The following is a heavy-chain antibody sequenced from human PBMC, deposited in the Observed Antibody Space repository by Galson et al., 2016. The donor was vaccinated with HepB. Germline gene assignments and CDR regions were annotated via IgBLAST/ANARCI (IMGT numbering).Heavy chain of an antibody. Sequence: SLRLSCAASGFTFTNYGMSWVRQAPGKGLEWVSSISNSGVSTFYADSVKGQFTISRDNSKNTLYLQMNSLRAEDTAVYYCARTLNTGTHWYFDLWGRGTLVTVSS. J-gene: IGHJ2*01. V-gene: IGHV3-23*01. D-gene: IGHD4-17*01. CDR1: GFTFTNYG. CDR2: ISNSGVST. CDR3: ARTLNTGTHWYFDL.